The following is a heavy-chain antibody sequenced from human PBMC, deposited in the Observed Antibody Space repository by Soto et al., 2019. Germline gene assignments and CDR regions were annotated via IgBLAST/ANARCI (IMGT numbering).Heavy chain of an antibody. V-gene: IGHV3-23*01. CDR3: AKASVRGTYWSDC. CDR2: ISVSGGST. Sequence: PGGSLRLSCAASGFAFSDYAMSWVRQAPGKGLEWVSGISVSGGSTYYADSVKGRFTVSRDNSKNTLSLQMNSLRADDSAVYYCAKASVRGTYWSDCWGQGALVTVSS. J-gene: IGHJ4*02. CDR1: GFAFSDYA. D-gene: IGHD1-26*01.